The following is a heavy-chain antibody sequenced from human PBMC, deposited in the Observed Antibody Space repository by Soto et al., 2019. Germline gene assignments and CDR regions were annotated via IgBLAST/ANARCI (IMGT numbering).Heavy chain of an antibody. CDR3: ARVEIVGFDY. Sequence: QIQLVQSGAEVKKPGASVKVSCKASGYTFTGFPIHWVRQAPGQRLEWMGWINAGSGKAESAQKFQGRVTINRDPSASPVYMELNSLRPEDTAVYYCARVEIVGFDYWGQGTLVTVSS. V-gene: IGHV1-3*01. CDR2: INAGSGKA. D-gene: IGHD2-2*03. CDR1: GYTFTGFP. J-gene: IGHJ4*02.